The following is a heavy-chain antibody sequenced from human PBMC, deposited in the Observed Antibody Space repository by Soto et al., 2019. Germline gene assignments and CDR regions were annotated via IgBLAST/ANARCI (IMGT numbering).Heavy chain of an antibody. V-gene: IGHV3-30*18. CDR1: GFTFSSYG. D-gene: IGHD5-18*01. Sequence: PGGSLRLSCAASGFTFSSYGMHWVRQAPGKGLEWVAVISYDGSNKYYADSVKGRFTISRDDSKNTLYLQMNSLRAEDTAVYYCAKDISTAMTHFDYWGQGNLVTVSS. CDR3: AKDISTAMTHFDY. CDR2: ISYDGSNK. J-gene: IGHJ4*02.